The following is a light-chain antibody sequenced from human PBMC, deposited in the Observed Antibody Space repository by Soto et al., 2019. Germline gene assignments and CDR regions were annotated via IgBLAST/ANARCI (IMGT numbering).Light chain of an antibody. CDR2: GNT. Sequence: QLVLTQPPSVSGAPGQRVTISCTGGSSNIGAGYDVHWYQQLPGTAPKLLIYGNTDRPSGVPDRFSGSKSGTSSSLAITGLQAEDEADYYCAAWDDSLRGWVFGGGTKLTVL. CDR3: AAWDDSLRGWV. CDR1: SSNIGAGYD. V-gene: IGLV1-40*01. J-gene: IGLJ3*02.